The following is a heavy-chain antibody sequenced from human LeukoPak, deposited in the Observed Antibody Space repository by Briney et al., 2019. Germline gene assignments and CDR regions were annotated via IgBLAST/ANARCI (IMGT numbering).Heavy chain of an antibody. V-gene: IGHV1-2*02. D-gene: IGHD5-18*01. CDR2: INPNSGGT. J-gene: IGHJ4*02. Sequence: ASVEVSCKASGYTFTGYYMHLVRQAPGQGPEWMGWINPNSGGTNYAQKFQGTVTMTRDTSTSTAYMELRRLRSEETAVSYCAREGADTAMVKPHFAYWGQGTLVTVSS. CDR1: GYTFTGYY. CDR3: AREGADTAMVKPHFAY.